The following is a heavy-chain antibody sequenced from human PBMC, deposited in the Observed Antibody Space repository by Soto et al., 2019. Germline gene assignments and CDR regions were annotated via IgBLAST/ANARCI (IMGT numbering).Heavy chain of an antibody. J-gene: IGHJ3*02. V-gene: IGHV3-30-3*01. CDR1: GFTFSSYA. Sequence: LRLSCAASGFTFSSYAMHWVRQAPGKGLEWVAVISYDGSNKYYADSVKGRFTISRDNSKNTLYLQMNSLRAEDTAVYYCARDRTWDVVVVAAKTDAFDIWGQGTMVTVSS. CDR2: ISYDGSNK. CDR3: ARDRTWDVVVVAAKTDAFDI. D-gene: IGHD2-15*01.